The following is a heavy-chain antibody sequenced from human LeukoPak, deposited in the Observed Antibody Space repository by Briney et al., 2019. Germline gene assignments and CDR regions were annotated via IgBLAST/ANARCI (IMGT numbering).Heavy chain of an antibody. CDR3: AKGDSITAAVTDY. D-gene: IGHD6-13*01. CDR1: GFTFSSYG. Sequence: GGSLRLSCAASGFTFSSYGMTWVRQAPGKGLEWVSAISGSGGSTYYADSVKGRFTISRDNSKNTLYLQMNSLRAEDTAVYYCAKGDSITAAVTDYWGQGTLVTVSS. J-gene: IGHJ4*02. V-gene: IGHV3-23*01. CDR2: ISGSGGST.